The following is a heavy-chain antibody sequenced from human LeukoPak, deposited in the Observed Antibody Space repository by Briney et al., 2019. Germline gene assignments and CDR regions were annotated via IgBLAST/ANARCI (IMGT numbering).Heavy chain of an antibody. Sequence: ASVKVSCKASGYTFTSYYMHWVRQAPGQGLEWMGWINPNSGGTNYAQKFQGRVTMTRDTSISTAYMELSRLRSDDTAVYYCARGPPARYYDILTGYYVIDYWGQGTLVTVSS. CDR1: GYTFTSYY. J-gene: IGHJ4*02. V-gene: IGHV1-2*02. CDR2: INPNSGGT. D-gene: IGHD3-9*01. CDR3: ARGPPARYYDILTGYYVIDY.